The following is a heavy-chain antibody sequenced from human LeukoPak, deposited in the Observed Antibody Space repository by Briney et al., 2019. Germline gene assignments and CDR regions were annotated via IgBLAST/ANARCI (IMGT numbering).Heavy chain of an antibody. V-gene: IGHV4-59*01. CDR3: ARGHSSSWYEDY. J-gene: IGHJ4*02. CDR1: GVSISSYY. Sequence: SETLSLTCTVSGVSISSYYWSWIRQPPGKGLEWIGYIYYSENTNYNSSLKSRVTISEDTSKNQFSLNLTSVTAADTAVYYCARGHSSSWYEDYWGQGTLVTVSS. CDR2: IYYSENT. D-gene: IGHD6-13*01.